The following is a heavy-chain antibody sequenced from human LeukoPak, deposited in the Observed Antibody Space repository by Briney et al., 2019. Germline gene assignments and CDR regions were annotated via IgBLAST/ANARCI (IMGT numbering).Heavy chain of an antibody. J-gene: IGHJ5*02. CDR3: ARDLWRYDFWSGYYPNWFDP. Sequence: GASVKVSCKASGYTFTSYGISWVRQAPGQGLEWMGWISAYSGNTNYAQKLQGRVTMTTDTSTSTAYMELRSLRSDDTAVYYCARDLWRYDFWSGYYPNWFDPWGQGTLVTVSS. CDR2: ISAYSGNT. CDR1: GYTFTSYG. D-gene: IGHD3-3*01. V-gene: IGHV1-18*01.